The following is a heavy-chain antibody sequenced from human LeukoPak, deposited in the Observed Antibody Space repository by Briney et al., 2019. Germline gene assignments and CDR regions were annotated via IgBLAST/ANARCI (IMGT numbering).Heavy chain of an antibody. CDR2: INPNSGYT. V-gene: IGHV1-46*01. CDR3: AKMPIPSVLGVESAMGWSPPDS. CDR1: GYTFTSYY. Sequence: GASVKVSCKASGYTFTSYYMYWVRQAPGQGLEWMGIINPNSGYTKCAQNFQGRFTMTRDTSTGTVYMEVNSLRREDTAVYYCAKMPIPSVLGVESAMGWSPPDSWGQGTLVTVSS. J-gene: IGHJ5*01. D-gene: IGHD3-3*01.